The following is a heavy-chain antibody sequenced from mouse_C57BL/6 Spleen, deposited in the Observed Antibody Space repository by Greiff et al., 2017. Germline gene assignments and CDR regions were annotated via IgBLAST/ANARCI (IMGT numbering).Heavy chain of an antibody. CDR3: ALYYDYDPFAY. Sequence: VQLQQPGAELVKPGASVKLSCKASGYTFTSYWMHWVKQRPGRGLEWIGRIDPNSGGTKYNEKFKSKATLTVDKPSSTAYMQLSSLTSEDSAVCYCALYYDYDPFAYWGQGTLVTVSA. CDR2: IDPNSGGT. D-gene: IGHD2-4*01. CDR1: GYTFTSYW. V-gene: IGHV1-72*01. J-gene: IGHJ3*01.